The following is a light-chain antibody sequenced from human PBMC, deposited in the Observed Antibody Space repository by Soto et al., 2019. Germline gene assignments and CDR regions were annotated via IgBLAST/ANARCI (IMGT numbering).Light chain of an antibody. J-gene: IGKJ1*01. CDR3: HQYNNFWT. CDR2: GAS. Sequence: EIVLTQSPGTLSLSPGERATLSCRASQSVSSSYLAWYQQKPGQAPRLLIYGASSRATGIPDRFSGSGSGTEFTLTISSLQSEDFGLYYCHQYNNFWTFGQGTKVDIK. V-gene: IGKV3-20*01. CDR1: QSVSSSY.